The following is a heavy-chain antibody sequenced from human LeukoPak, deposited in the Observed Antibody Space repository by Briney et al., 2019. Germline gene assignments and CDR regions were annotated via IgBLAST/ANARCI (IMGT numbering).Heavy chain of an antibody. J-gene: IGHJ4*02. CDR3: AKDLKGLSSGWYNFNFDY. D-gene: IGHD6-19*01. CDR1: GFTFSNHG. V-gene: IGHV3-30*18. Sequence: GGSLRLSCAASGFTFSNHGIHWVRQAPGKGLEWVAVISYDGSNKYYADSVKGRFTISRDNSKNTLYLQMNSLRAEDTAVYYCAKDLKGLSSGWYNFNFDYWGQGTLVTVSS. CDR2: ISYDGSNK.